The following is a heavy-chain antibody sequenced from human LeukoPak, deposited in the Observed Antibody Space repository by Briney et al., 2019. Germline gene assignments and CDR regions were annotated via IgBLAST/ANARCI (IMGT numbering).Heavy chain of an antibody. V-gene: IGHV1-46*01. D-gene: IGHD6-13*01. Sequence: ASVKVSCKASGYTFTSYYMHWVRQAPGQGLEWMGIINPSGGSTSYAQKFQGRVTMTRDTSTSTVYMELSSLRSEDTAVYYCARRSRIAAAGRSWYYYYYMDVWGKGTTVTVSS. CDR3: ARRSRIAAAGRSWYYYYYMDV. J-gene: IGHJ6*03. CDR2: INPSGGST. CDR1: GYTFTSYY.